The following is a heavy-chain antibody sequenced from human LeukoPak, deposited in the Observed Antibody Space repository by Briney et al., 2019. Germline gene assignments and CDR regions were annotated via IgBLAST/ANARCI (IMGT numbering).Heavy chain of an antibody. D-gene: IGHD5-18*01. CDR1: GFILSVYS. CDR2: ISDDGNNK. J-gene: IGHJ5*02. Sequence: GGSLRLSCAASGFILSVYSMQWVRHAPGKGLEWVALISDDGNNKYYADSVKGRVTISRDNSKNTLYLQMNSLRPEDTAVYYCVRGRYSPDPWGQGTLVTVS. V-gene: IGHV3-30-3*01. CDR3: VRGRYSPDP.